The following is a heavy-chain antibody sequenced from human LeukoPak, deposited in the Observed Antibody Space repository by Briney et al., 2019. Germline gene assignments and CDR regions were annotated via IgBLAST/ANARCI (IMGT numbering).Heavy chain of an antibody. J-gene: IGHJ5*02. Sequence: SETLSLTCAVSGGSISSGGYSWSWIRQPPGKGLEWIGYIYHSGSTYYNPSLKSRVTISVDRSKNQFSLKLSSVTAADTAVYYCARATNGKGYSGYNWFDPWGQGTLVTVSS. D-gene: IGHD5-12*01. CDR1: GGSISSGGYS. CDR3: ARATNGKGYSGYNWFDP. CDR2: IYHSGST. V-gene: IGHV4-30-2*01.